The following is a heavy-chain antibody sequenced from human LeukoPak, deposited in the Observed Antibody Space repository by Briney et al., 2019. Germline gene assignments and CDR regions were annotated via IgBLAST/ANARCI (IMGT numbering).Heavy chain of an antibody. J-gene: IGHJ4*02. D-gene: IGHD3-16*02. CDR3: ANDLFGDYVRGTYRAIDT. V-gene: IGHV3-30*02. CDR1: GFSISRYC. Sequence: GGSPRVSCAGSGFSISRYCMHWVRQPPGKGLEWGAFTRYDGSNKYFADSVKGRFTISRDNSKNTLYLQMQSLRLEDSAIYYCANDLFGDYVRGTYRAIDTWGQGTLVTVSS. CDR2: TRYDGSNK.